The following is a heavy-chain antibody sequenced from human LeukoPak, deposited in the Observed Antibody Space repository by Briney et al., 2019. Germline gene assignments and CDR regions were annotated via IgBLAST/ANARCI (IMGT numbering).Heavy chain of an antibody. CDR3: ARDPAVAGRFDY. Sequence: PGGSLRLSCAASGFTFSSYAMSWVRQAPGKGLEWVSAISGSGGSTYYADSVKGRFTISRDNAKNSLYLQMNSLRAEDTAVYYCARDPAVAGRFDYWGQGTLVTVSS. CDR1: GFTFSSYA. D-gene: IGHD6-19*01. CDR2: ISGSGGST. V-gene: IGHV3-23*01. J-gene: IGHJ4*02.